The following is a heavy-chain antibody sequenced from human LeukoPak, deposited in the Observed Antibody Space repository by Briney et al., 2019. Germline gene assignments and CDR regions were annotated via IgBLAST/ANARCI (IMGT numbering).Heavy chain of an antibody. CDR2: IIPISGTA. J-gene: IGHJ4*02. CDR1: GGTFSSYA. D-gene: IGHD5-18*01. CDR3: AREDIDTAMGCIDY. V-gene: IGHV1-69*05. Sequence: SVKVSCKASGGTFSSYAISWVRQAPGQGLEWMGRIIPISGTANYAQKFQGRVTITTDESTSTAYMELSSLRSEDTAVYYCAREDIDTAMGCIDYWGQGTLVTLSS.